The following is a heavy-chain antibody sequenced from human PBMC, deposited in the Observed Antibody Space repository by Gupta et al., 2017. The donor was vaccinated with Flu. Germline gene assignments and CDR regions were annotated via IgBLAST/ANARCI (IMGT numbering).Heavy chain of an antibody. CDR2: IIPILATA. Sequence: QVQLVQSGAEVKKPGSSVKVSCKASGGTFSSYAISWVRQAPGQGLEWMGGIIPILATANYAQKFQGRVTITADESTSTAYMELSSLRSEDTAVYYCARGWIHRLGYSYGLPNTPEDYYYYGMDVWGQGTTVTVSS. D-gene: IGHD5-18*01. J-gene: IGHJ6*02. CDR1: GGTFSSYA. CDR3: ARGWIHRLGYSYGLPNTPEDYYYYGMDV. V-gene: IGHV1-69*01.